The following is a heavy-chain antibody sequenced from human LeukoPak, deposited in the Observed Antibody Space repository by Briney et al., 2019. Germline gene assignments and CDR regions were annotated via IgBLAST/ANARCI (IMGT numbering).Heavy chain of an antibody. CDR3: AGGAGANIDY. V-gene: IGHV4-30-2*01. J-gene: IGHJ4*02. CDR2: IYHSGST. CDR1: GVSISSGGYS. D-gene: IGHD4/OR15-4a*01. Sequence: SQTLSLTCAVSGVSISSGGYSWSWIRQPPGKGLEWIGYIYHSGSTYYNPSLKSRVTISVDRSKNQFSLKLSSVTAADTAVYYCAGGAGANIDYWGQGTLVTVSS.